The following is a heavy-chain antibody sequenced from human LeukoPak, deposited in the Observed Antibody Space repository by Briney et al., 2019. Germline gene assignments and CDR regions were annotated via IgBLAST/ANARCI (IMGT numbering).Heavy chain of an antibody. J-gene: IGHJ4*02. CDR1: GGSFSGYY. D-gene: IGHD1-14*01. V-gene: IGHV4-34*01. CDR3: ARGEPVGY. Sequence: SETLSFTCAVYGGSFSGYYWSWIRQPPGKGLEWIGEINHSGSTNYNPSLKSRVTISVDTSKNQFSLKLSSVTAADTAVYYCARGEPVGYWGQGTLVTVSS. CDR2: INHSGST.